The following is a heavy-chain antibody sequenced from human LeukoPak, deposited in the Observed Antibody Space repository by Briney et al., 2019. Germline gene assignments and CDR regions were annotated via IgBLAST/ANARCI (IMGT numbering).Heavy chain of an antibody. CDR2: ISSSGSTI. Sequence: PGGSLRLSCAASGFSFSDYYMSWLRQAQGQGLEGVSYISSSGSTIKYADSVKGRFTISRDNAKNSLYLQMNRLRAENAAVYYCAGDPQWDTTSDAFDIWCQGTMVTVSS. CDR1: GFSFSDYY. D-gene: IGHD5-18*01. J-gene: IGHJ3*02. CDR3: AGDPQWDTTSDAFDI. V-gene: IGHV3-11*04.